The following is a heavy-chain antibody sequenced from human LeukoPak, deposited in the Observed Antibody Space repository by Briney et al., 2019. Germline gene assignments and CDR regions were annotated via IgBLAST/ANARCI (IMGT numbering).Heavy chain of an antibody. CDR3: AREGRAYRYSSSWYPTPSWFDP. Sequence: GGSLRHSCVASGFSFSDYSMNWVRQAPGKGLEWCSSINSRSNDIYYADSVEGRFTISRDNAKNSLYLQMNGLRAEDTAVYYCAREGRAYRYSSSWYPTPSWFDPWGQGTLVTVSS. V-gene: IGHV3-21*06. CDR1: GFSFSDYS. J-gene: IGHJ5*02. CDR2: INSRSNDI. D-gene: IGHD6-13*01.